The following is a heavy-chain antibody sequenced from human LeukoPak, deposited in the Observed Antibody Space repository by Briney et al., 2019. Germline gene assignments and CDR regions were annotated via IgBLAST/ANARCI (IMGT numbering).Heavy chain of an antibody. CDR3: AKDSGNWNDSDY. V-gene: IGHV3-23*01. D-gene: IGHD1-1*01. CDR1: GFTFSNNA. J-gene: IGHJ4*02. CDR2: ISGGGGET. Sequence: SGGSLRLSCAASGFTFSNNAMHWVRQAPGKGLEWVSSISGGGGETYYVDSVKGRFIISRDNSKNTLYLQMNGLRVEDTAKYCAKDSGNWNDSDYWGQGTLVTVSS.